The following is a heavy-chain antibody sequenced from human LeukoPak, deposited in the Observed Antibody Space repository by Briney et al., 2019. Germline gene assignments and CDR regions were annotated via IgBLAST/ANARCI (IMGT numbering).Heavy chain of an antibody. J-gene: IGHJ6*02. Sequence: GGSLRLSCAASGFTFSSYWMHWVRQAPGKGLVWVSRINSDGSTTSYADSVKGRFTISRDNAKNTLYLQVNSLRAEDTAVYYCASPGGYCSSTSCYESGMDVWGQGTTVTVSS. D-gene: IGHD2-2*01. CDR1: GFTFSSYW. CDR2: INSDGSTT. CDR3: ASPGGYCSSTSCYESGMDV. V-gene: IGHV3-74*01.